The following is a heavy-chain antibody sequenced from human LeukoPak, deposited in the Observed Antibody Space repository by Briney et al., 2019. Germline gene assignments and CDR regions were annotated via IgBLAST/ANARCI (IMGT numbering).Heavy chain of an antibody. CDR1: GFTFSSYA. J-gene: IGHJ6*02. V-gene: IGHV3-30-3*01. Sequence: PGGSLRLSCAASGFTFSSYAMHWVRQAPGKGLEWVAVISYDGSNKYYADSMKGRFTISRDNSMKVVYLQMNSLRVEDTAVYYCVKGLDVYGPYGLHVWGQGTTVIVSS. CDR3: VKGLDVYGPYGLHV. D-gene: IGHD3-16*01. CDR2: ISYDGSNK.